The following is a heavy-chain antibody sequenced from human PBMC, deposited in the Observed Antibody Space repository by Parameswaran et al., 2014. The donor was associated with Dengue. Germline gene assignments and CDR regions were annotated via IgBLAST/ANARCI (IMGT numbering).Heavy chain of an antibody. D-gene: IGHD3-10*01. J-gene: IGHJ4*02. CDR2: ISWNSGSI. V-gene: IGHV3-9*01. CDR3: AKDVGRAGLYGGLDY. Sequence: WIRQPPGKGLEWVSSISWNSGSIGYADSVKGRFTISRDNAKNSLYLQMNSLRAEDTAFYYCAKDVGRAGLYGGLDYWGQGTLVTVSS.